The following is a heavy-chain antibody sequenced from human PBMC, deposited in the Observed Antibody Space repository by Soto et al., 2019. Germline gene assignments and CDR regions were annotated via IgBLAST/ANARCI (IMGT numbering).Heavy chain of an antibody. CDR2: ISSSSSTI. D-gene: IGHD6-19*01. CDR3: ARGKGSGWPDAFDI. Sequence: SLRLSCAASGFTFSTYSMNWVRQAPGKGLEWVSYISSSSSTIFYTDSVKGRFSVSRDNAKNSLYLQMNSLRAEDTAVYYCARGKGSGWPDAFDIWGQGTMVTVSS. V-gene: IGHV3-48*01. CDR1: GFTFSTYS. J-gene: IGHJ3*02.